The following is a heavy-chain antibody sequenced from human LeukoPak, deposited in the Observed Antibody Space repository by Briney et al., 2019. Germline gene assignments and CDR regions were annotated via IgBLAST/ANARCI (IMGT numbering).Heavy chain of an antibody. CDR3: AREYTYYYGSGSYDY. CDR1: GFTFSSYS. J-gene: IGHJ4*02. V-gene: IGHV3-21*01. CDR2: ISSSSSYI. D-gene: IGHD3-10*01. Sequence: GGSLRLSCAASGFTFSSYSMNWVRQAPGKGLEWVPSISSSSSYIYYADSVKGRFTISRDNAKNSLYLQMNSLRAEDTAVYYCAREYTYYYGSGSYDYWGQGTLVTVSS.